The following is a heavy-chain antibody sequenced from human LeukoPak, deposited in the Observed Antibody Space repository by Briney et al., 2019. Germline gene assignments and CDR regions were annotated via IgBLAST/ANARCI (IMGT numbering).Heavy chain of an antibody. J-gene: IGHJ6*02. CDR1: GGSIARDY. V-gene: IGHV4-59*01. CDR2: ISYTGST. Sequence: SESLSLTCTISGGSIARDYWSWIRQSPGKGLEWIGYISYTGSTNYNPSLRSRVTVSVDQSKNQFSLNLTSVTAADTAIYYCARYFDYIYGMDVWGQGTTVTVSS. D-gene: IGHD3-9*01. CDR3: ARYFDYIYGMDV.